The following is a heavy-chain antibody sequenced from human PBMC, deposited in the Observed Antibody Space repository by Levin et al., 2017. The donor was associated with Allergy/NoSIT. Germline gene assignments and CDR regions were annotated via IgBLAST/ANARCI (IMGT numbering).Heavy chain of an antibody. CDR2: ISGSGGST. CDR1: GFTFSSYA. V-gene: IGHV3-23*01. Sequence: GGSLRLSCAASGFTFSSYAMSWVRQAPGKGLEWVSAISGSGGSTYYADSVKGRFTISRDNSKNTLYLQMNSLRAEDTAVYYCAKDWGYDFWSGYPTKGRFDPWGQGTLVTVSS. D-gene: IGHD3-3*01. CDR3: AKDWGYDFWSGYPTKGRFDP. J-gene: IGHJ5*02.